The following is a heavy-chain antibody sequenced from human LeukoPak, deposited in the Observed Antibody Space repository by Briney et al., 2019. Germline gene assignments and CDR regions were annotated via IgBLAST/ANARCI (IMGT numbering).Heavy chain of an antibody. CDR2: INPNSGGT. D-gene: IGHD6-13*01. Sequence: GASVNVSCKASGYTFTGYYMHWVRQAPGQGLEWMGWINPNSGGTNYAQKFQGRVTMTRDTSISTAYMELGRLRSDDTAVYYCARAGYSSSWYPRDNWFDPWGQGTLVTVSS. CDR1: GYTFTGYY. CDR3: ARAGYSSSWYPRDNWFDP. V-gene: IGHV1-2*02. J-gene: IGHJ5*02.